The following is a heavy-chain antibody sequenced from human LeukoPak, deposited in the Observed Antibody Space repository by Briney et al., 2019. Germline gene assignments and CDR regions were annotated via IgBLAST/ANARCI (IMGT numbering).Heavy chain of an antibody. CDR3: ARDYLAQLGRNAFDI. CDR2: ISSNSRGI. J-gene: IGHJ3*02. V-gene: IGHV3-48*04. Sequence: AGGSLRLSCAASGFTFSSYWMNWVRQAPGKGLEWVSYISSNSRGIYYADSVKGRFTISRDNAKNSLYLQMNSLRAEDTAVYYCARDYLAQLGRNAFDIWGQGTMVTVSS. D-gene: IGHD5-24*01. CDR1: GFTFSSYW.